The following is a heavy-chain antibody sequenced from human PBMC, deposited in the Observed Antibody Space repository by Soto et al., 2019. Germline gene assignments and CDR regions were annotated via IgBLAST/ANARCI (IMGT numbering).Heavy chain of an antibody. V-gene: IGHV5-51*01. CDR3: ARPSNNYVAH. D-gene: IGHD4-4*01. Sequence: PVESLPISCNACGYSVSNYCIGWVRHMPGKCLEWMAIINPGDSESRYRPSFHGQVTISADKSLSTAYLQWNSLKASDTAMYYCARPSNNYVAHWGQGTLVTVSS. CDR2: INPGDSES. CDR1: GYSVSNYC. J-gene: IGHJ4*02.